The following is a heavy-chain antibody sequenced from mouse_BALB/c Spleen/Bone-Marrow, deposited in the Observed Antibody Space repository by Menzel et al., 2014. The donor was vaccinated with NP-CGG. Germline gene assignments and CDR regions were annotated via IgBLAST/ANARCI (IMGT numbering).Heavy chain of an antibody. CDR3: ARYDGYFDY. CDR2: INPGSGST. D-gene: IGHD2-3*01. Sequence: GTSVKVSCKTSGYAFTDYLMEWLKQRPGQGLEWIGVINPGSGSTNYNEKFKDKATLTADKSSSTAYIQLSSLTSDDSAVYFCARYDGYFDYWGQGTTLTVSS. CDR1: GYAFTDYL. J-gene: IGHJ2*01. V-gene: IGHV1-54*01.